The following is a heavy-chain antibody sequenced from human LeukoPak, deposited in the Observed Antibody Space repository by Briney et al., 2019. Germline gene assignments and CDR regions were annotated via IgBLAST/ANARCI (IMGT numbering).Heavy chain of an antibody. D-gene: IGHD3-10*01. Sequence: GRSLRLSCAASGFTFSSYGMHWVRQAPGKGLEWVAVISYDGSNKYYADSVKGRFTISRDNSKNTLYLQMNSLRAEDTAVYYCARGLQVLWFGETRPGGQGTLVTVSS. CDR1: GFTFSSYG. CDR3: ARGLQVLWFGETRP. J-gene: IGHJ4*02. V-gene: IGHV3-30*03. CDR2: ISYDGSNK.